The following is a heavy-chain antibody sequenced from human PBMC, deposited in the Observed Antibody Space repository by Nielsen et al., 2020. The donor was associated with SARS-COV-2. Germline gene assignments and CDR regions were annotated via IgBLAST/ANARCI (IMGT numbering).Heavy chain of an antibody. V-gene: IGHV1-69*13. CDR3: AAESDSSGYYYYYGMDV. Sequence: SVKVSCKASGGTFSSYAISWVRQAPGQGLEWMGGIIPIFGTANYAQKFQGRVTITADESTSTAYMELSSLRSEDTAVYYCAAESDSSGYYYYYGMDVWGQGTTVTVSS. D-gene: IGHD3-22*01. CDR2: IIPIFGTA. J-gene: IGHJ6*02. CDR1: GGTFSSYA.